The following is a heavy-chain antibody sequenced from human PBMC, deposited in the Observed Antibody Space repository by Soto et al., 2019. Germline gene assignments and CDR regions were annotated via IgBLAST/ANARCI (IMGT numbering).Heavy chain of an antibody. CDR1: GFTFSSYS. J-gene: IGHJ6*02. CDR2: ISSSSSYI. D-gene: IGHD3-10*01. Sequence: GGSLRVSCAASGFTFSSYSMNWVRQAPGKGLEWVSSISSSSSYIYYADSVKGRFTISRDNAKNSLYLQMNSLRAEDTAVYYCARDLVRGVIIDYYYYYGMDVWGQGTTVTVS. V-gene: IGHV3-21*01. CDR3: ARDLVRGVIIDYYYYYGMDV.